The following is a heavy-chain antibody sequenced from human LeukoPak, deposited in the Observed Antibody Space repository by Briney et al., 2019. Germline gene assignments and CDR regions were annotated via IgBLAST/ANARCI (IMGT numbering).Heavy chain of an antibody. J-gene: IGHJ3*02. Sequence: PGGSLRLSCAASGFTFSGYAMSWVRQAPGTGLGWVAVISDAGRNKYYAESGTGRFTTSRDNSQNTLNLPRNSLRAEQTAVYYFARGGVHDAFDIWGQGTMVTVSS. D-gene: IGHD3-10*01. V-gene: IGHV3-30*04. CDR2: ISDAGRNK. CDR1: GFTFSGYA. CDR3: ARGGVHDAFDI.